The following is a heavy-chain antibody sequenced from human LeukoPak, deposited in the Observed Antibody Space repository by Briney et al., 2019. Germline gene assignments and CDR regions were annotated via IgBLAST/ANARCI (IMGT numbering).Heavy chain of an antibody. CDR1: GFTFNNYA. Sequence: PGGSLRLSCAASGFTFNNYAMSWVRQAPGKGLEWVSAISGSGGSTYYADSVKGRFTISRGNSKNTLYLQMNSLRAEDTAVYYCAKDAMIVVVTQDYFDYWGQGTLVTVSS. CDR2: ISGSGGST. J-gene: IGHJ4*02. D-gene: IGHD3-22*01. CDR3: AKDAMIVVVTQDYFDY. V-gene: IGHV3-23*01.